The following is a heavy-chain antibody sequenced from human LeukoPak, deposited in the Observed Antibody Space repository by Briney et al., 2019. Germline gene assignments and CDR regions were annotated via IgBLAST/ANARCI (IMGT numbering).Heavy chain of an antibody. J-gene: IGHJ4*02. CDR1: GFTFSSYA. CDR2: ISGSGGST. V-gene: IGHV3-23*01. D-gene: IGHD1-26*01. Sequence: GGSLRLSCAASGFTFSSYAMSWVRQAPGKGLEWVSAISGSGGSTYYADSVKGRFTISRDNSKNTLYLQMNSLRAEDTAVYYCAKDLGLILGAPLTDSWGQGTLVTVSS. CDR3: AKDLGLILGAPLTDS.